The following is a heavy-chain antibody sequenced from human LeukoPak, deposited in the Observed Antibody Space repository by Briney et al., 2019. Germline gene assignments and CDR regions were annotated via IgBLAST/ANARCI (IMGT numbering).Heavy chain of an antibody. CDR1: GFTFSSYY. V-gene: IGHV3-23*01. CDR2: INGGGDST. Sequence: GGCLRLSCAASGFTFSSYYMSWFRQAPGKGLEWVSAINGGGDSTYYADSVKGRLTISRHNSKKTLFLQMNSVRADDTAVYYCVRDETGRGWYNWGQGTLVSVSS. J-gene: IGHJ4*02. CDR3: VRDETGRGWYN. D-gene: IGHD6-19*01.